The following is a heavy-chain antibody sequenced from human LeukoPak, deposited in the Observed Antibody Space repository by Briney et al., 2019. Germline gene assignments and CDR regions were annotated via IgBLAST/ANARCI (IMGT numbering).Heavy chain of an antibody. V-gene: IGHV3-74*01. CDR1: GFTFSGYW. J-gene: IGHJ4*02. D-gene: IGHD3-16*01. CDR3: VRDLILRWTPGDEFDQ. Sequence: PGGSLRLSCAASGFTFSGYWMNWVRHPPGKGLEWVSRINEGGRVISYADSVKCRLNMCRETAKNTVYLQMDSVRAEDTAVYYCVRDLILRWTPGDEFDQWGQGTLVSV. CDR2: INEGGRVI.